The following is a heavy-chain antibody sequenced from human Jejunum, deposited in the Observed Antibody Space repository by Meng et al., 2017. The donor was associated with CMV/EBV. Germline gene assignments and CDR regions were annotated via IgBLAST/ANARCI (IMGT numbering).Heavy chain of an antibody. D-gene: IGHD3-9*01. J-gene: IGHJ5*02. CDR3: ARGSYLDWLYEPDFDP. CDR2: VYYSGAT. V-gene: IGHV4-59*01. Sequence: AGGSMTDYYWGWFRQVPGGGLEWIGYVYYSGATNYSPTFRSRATVSVDTSKNQFSLKLASVTAADTAFYFCARGSYLDWLYEPDFDPWGQGTLVTVSS. CDR1: GGSMTDYY.